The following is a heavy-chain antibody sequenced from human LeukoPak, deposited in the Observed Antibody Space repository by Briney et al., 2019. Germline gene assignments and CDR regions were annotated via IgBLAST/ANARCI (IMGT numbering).Heavy chain of an antibody. CDR1: GFTFDDYA. CDR2: ISWNSGSI. J-gene: IGHJ4*02. V-gene: IGHV3-9*01. D-gene: IGHD3-10*01. Sequence: PGGSLRLSCAASGFTFDDYAMHWVRQAPGKGLEWVSGISWNSGSIGYADSVKGRFTISRDNAKNSLYLQMNSLRAEDTAVYYCARDHIARYGSGNADFDYWGQGTLVTVSS. CDR3: ARDHIARYGSGNADFDY.